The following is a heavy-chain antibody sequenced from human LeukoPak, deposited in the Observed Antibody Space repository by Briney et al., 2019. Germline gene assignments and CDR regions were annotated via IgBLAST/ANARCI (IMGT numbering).Heavy chain of an antibody. V-gene: IGHV4-34*01. CDR2: INHSGST. CDR1: GGSFSGYY. J-gene: IGHJ3*02. Sequence: KSSETLSLTCAVYGGSFSGYYWSWIRQPPGKGLEWIGEINHSGSTNYNPSLKSRVTISVDTSKNQFSLKLSSSTAADTAVYYCARTACSGGTCYSQRGAFDIWGQGTMVTVSS. D-gene: IGHD2-15*01. CDR3: ARTACSGGTCYSQRGAFDI.